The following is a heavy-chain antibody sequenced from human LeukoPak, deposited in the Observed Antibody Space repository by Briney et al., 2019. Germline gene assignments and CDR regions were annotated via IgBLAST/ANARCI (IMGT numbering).Heavy chain of an antibody. CDR3: ARYYYDSSGRRFDY. D-gene: IGHD3-22*01. CDR1: GFTYSSYS. CDR2: ISSSSSYI. Sequence: GGSLRLSCAASGFTYSSYSMNWVRQAPGKGLEWVSSISSSSSYIYYADSVKGRFTISRDNAKNSLYPQMNSLRAEDTAVYYCARYYYDSSGRRFDYWGQGTLVTVSS. V-gene: IGHV3-21*01. J-gene: IGHJ4*02.